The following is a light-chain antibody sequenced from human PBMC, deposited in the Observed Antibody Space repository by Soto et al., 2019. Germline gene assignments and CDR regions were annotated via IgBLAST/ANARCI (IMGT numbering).Light chain of an antibody. CDR3: TSYTSSDTVI. CDR2: EVS. Sequence: QSALTQPASVSGSPGQSITISCTGTSSDVGSYNYVSWYQQHPGKAPKLMIYEVSNRPSGVSSRFSGSKSGNTASLTISGLQAEDEDDYYCTSYTSSDTVIFGGGTKLAVL. CDR1: SSDVGSYNY. J-gene: IGLJ2*01. V-gene: IGLV2-14*01.